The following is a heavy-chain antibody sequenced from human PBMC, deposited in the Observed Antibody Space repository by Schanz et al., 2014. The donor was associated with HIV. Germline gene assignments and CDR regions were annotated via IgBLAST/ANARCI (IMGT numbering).Heavy chain of an antibody. CDR2: MNPNSGNT. Sequence: QVQLVQSGTEVKKPGSSVKVSCKASGYTFTSYEINWVRQATGQGLEWMGWMNPNSGNTGYAQKFQGRVTMTTNTSISTAYMELSSLRSEDTAVYYCARGHPLYDGSGYYSPFFDYWGQGTLVTVSS. V-gene: IGHV1-8*01. CDR1: GYTFTSYE. CDR3: ARGHPLYDGSGYYSPFFDY. D-gene: IGHD3-22*01. J-gene: IGHJ4*02.